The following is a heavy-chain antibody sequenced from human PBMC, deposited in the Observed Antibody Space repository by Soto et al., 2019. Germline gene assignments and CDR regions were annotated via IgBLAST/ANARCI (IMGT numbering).Heavy chain of an antibody. CDR3: ARDDLDIVLMVYALSISLDY. CDR2: ISAYNGNT. Sequence: ASVKVSCKASGYTFTSYGISWVRQAPGQGLEWMGWISAYNGNTNYAQKLQGRVTMTTDTSTSTAYMELRSLRSDDTAVYYCARDDLDIVLMVYALSISLDYWGQGTLVTVSS. J-gene: IGHJ4*02. CDR1: GYTFTSYG. V-gene: IGHV1-18*01. D-gene: IGHD2-8*01.